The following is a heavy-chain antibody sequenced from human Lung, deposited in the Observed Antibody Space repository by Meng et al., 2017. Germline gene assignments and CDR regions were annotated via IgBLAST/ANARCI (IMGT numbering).Heavy chain of an antibody. CDR2: INPKSGDT. D-gene: IGHD6-13*01. J-gene: IGHJ4*02. V-gene: IGHV1-2*06. CDR3: ARDEDISAAGKLFGDY. CDR1: GYTFPAYG. Sequence: VLLVHAGAEVTKPGPAVKVSFKAPGYTFPAYGQHWVRRAPGQGLEWMGRINPKSGDTHYAQRFQGRVTMTGDTSISTAYMELSGLRSDDTAMYYCARDEDISAAGKLFGDYWGQGTLVTVSS.